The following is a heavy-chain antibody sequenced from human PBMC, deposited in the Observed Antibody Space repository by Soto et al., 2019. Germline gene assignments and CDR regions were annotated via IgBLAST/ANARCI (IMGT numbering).Heavy chain of an antibody. V-gene: IGHV3-9*01. CDR1: GFTFDGPA. Sequence: EVQLVESGGGLVQPGRSLRLSCADSGFTFDGPAMHWVRQAPGKGLEWVSGIFWNSGNAGYADSVKGRFTISRDTAKNTLYLQMNSLRADDTALYYCTKDMTAGGADVWGKGTTVTVSS. CDR3: TKDMTAGGADV. D-gene: IGHD2-21*01. CDR2: IFWNSGNA. J-gene: IGHJ6*04.